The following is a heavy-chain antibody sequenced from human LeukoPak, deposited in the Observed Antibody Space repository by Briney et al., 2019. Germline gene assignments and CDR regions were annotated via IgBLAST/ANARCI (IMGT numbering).Heavy chain of an antibody. Sequence: ASVKVSCKASGYTFTGYYMHWVRQAPGQGLEWMGWINPNSGGTNYAQKFQGRVTMTRDTSISTAYMELSRLRSDDTAVYYCARGRLRQPEDWFDPWGQGTLVTVSP. J-gene: IGHJ5*02. CDR2: INPNSGGT. CDR3: ARGRLRQPEDWFDP. D-gene: IGHD6-13*01. V-gene: IGHV1-2*02. CDR1: GYTFTGYY.